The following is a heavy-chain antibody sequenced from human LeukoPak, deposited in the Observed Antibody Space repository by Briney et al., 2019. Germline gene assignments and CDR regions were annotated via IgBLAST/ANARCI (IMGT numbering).Heavy chain of an antibody. Sequence: PGGSLRLSCAASGFTFSSYSMNWVRQAPGKGLEWVSSISSSSSYIYYADSVEGRFTISRDNAKNSLYLQMNSLRAEDTAVYYCARDSPEPEYSSSWYDYWGQGTLVTVSS. D-gene: IGHD6-13*01. J-gene: IGHJ4*02. CDR1: GFTFSSYS. CDR3: ARDSPEPEYSSSWYDY. V-gene: IGHV3-21*01. CDR2: ISSSSSYI.